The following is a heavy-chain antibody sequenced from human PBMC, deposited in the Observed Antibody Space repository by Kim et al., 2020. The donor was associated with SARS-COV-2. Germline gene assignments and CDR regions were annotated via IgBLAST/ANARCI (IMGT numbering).Heavy chain of an antibody. V-gene: IGHV3-23*01. CDR1: GFTFDNYA. J-gene: IGHJ6*02. CDR2: ISASGGYT. Sequence: GGSLRLSCAASGFTFDNYAMSWVRQAPGKGLEWVSTISASGGYTYYTDSVKGRFSISRDNSKNTLYLQMNSLRAEDTAGYYCAKVSVAGGYYYYGMDVWGQGTTATASS. D-gene: IGHD6-19*01. CDR3: AKVSVAGGYYYYGMDV.